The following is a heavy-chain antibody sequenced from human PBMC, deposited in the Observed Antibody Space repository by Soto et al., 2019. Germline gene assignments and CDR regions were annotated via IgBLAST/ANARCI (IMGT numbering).Heavy chain of an antibody. V-gene: IGHV1-8*01. CDR2: MNPNSGNT. CDR3: ARSGGVYDYIWGSYRYTAFDI. CDR1: GYTFTSYD. Sequence: QVQLVQSGAEVKKPGASVKVSCKASGYTFTSYDINWVRQATGQGLEWMGWMNPNSGNTGYAQKFQGRVTMTRNPAISTAYMERSSLRSEDTAVYYCARSGGVYDYIWGSYRYTAFDIWGQGTMVTVSS. D-gene: IGHD3-16*02. J-gene: IGHJ3*02.